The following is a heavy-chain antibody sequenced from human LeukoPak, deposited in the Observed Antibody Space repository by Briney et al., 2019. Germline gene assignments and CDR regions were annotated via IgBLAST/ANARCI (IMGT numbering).Heavy chain of an antibody. Sequence: TLSLTCTVSGGSISSGSYYWSWIRQPAGKGLEWIGRIYTSGSTNYNPSLKSRVTISVDTSKNQFSLKLSSVTAADTAVYYCARGAYCTSINCYGFDYWGQGTQVTASS. CDR2: IYTSGST. V-gene: IGHV4-61*02. D-gene: IGHD2-2*01. CDR3: ARGAYCTSINCYGFDY. CDR1: GGSISSGSYY. J-gene: IGHJ4*02.